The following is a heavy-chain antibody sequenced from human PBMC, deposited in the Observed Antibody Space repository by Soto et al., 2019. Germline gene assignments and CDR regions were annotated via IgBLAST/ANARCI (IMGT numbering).Heavy chain of an antibody. CDR3: ARDRVISSWPRDGMDV. V-gene: IGHV1-18*01. CDR1: GYTFTSYG. CDR2: ISAYNGNT. Sequence: ASVKVSCKASGYTFTSYGISWVRQAPGQGLEWMGWISAYNGNTSYAQKLQGRVTMTTDTSTSTAYMELRSLRSDDTAVYYCARDRVISSWPRDGMDVWGQGTTVTVSS. D-gene: IGHD6-13*01. J-gene: IGHJ6*02.